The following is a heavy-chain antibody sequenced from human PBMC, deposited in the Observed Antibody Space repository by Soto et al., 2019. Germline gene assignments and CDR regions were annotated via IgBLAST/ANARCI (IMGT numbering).Heavy chain of an antibody. Sequence: GYTFTSYAMHWVRQAPXXRLXXXXWIXXGNGNTKYSQKFQGRVTITRDTSASTAYMELSSLRSEDTAVYYCARTIAVRSLSWFDPWGQGTLVTVSS. CDR3: ARTIAVRSLSWFDP. CDR2: IXXGNGNT. V-gene: IGHV1-3*01. J-gene: IGHJ5*02. D-gene: IGHD6-19*01. CDR1: GYTFTSYA.